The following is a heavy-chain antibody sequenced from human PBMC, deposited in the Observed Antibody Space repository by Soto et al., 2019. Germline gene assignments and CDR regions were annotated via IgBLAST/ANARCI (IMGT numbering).Heavy chain of an antibody. D-gene: IGHD3-3*01. CDR2: INHSGST. Sequence: SSETLSLTCAFYVGSFSGYYWSCIRHPPGKWLEWIGEINHSGSTNYNPSLKSRVTISVDTSKNQFSLKLSSVTAADTAVYYCARGLNRITIFGVVIGHCYFEEWGQGTLVIVSS. CDR1: VGSFSGYY. V-gene: IGHV4-34*01. J-gene: IGHJ4*02. CDR3: ARGLNRITIFGVVIGHCYFEE.